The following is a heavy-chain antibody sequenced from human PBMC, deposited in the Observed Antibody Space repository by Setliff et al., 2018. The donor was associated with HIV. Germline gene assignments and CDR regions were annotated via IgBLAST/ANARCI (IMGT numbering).Heavy chain of an antibody. Sequence: GSLRLSCAASGFTFDDYAMHWVRQTPGKSLEWVSLISWDGGSTNDVDSVKGRFTISRDNAKNSLYLQMNSLRAEDTAVYYCAKPMRPTYYDYVWGTRDAFDIWGQGTMVTVSS. J-gene: IGHJ3*02. V-gene: IGHV3-43D*04. CDR3: AKPMRPTYYDYVWGTRDAFDI. CDR1: GFTFDDYA. D-gene: IGHD3-16*01. CDR2: ISWDGGST.